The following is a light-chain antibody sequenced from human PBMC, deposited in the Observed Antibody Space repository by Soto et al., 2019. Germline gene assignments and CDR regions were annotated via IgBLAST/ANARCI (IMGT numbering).Light chain of an antibody. CDR3: QSYDSSLSGWV. Sequence: QLVLTQPPSVSGAPGQRVTISCTGSSSNIGAGYDVHWYRQLPGTAPKLLIYGNSNRPSGVPDRFSGSKSGTSASLAITGLQAEDEADYYCQSYDSSLSGWVFGGGTQLTVL. CDR1: SSNIGAGYD. CDR2: GNS. J-gene: IGLJ3*02. V-gene: IGLV1-40*01.